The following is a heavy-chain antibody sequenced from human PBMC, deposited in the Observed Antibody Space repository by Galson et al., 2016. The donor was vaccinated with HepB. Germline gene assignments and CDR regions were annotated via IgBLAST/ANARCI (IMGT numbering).Heavy chain of an antibody. CDR1: GFTFSSSH. J-gene: IGHJ2*01. CDR3: ARAHCSGGTCYFGWYFDL. CDR2: IHPGGDGT. Sequence: SCKASGFTFSSSHMHWVRQAPEQGLEWVGMIHPGGDGTTYAQKFQGRVTMSWDTSTTTLNMELSSLGSDDAAVYYCARAHCSGGTCYFGWYFDLWGRGTLVTVSS. V-gene: IGHV1-46*01. D-gene: IGHD2-15*01.